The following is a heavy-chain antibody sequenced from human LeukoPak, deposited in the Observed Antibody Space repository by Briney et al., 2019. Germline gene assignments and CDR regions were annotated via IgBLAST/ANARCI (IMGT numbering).Heavy chain of an antibody. Sequence: GGSLRLSCAASGFTFSSYAMSWVRQAPGKGLEWVSAISGSGGSTYYEDSVKGRFTISRDNSKNTLYLQMNSLRAEDTAVYYCAKDGLLWFGEPQSYMDVWGKGTTVTVSS. V-gene: IGHV3-23*01. CDR3: AKDGLLWFGEPQSYMDV. CDR2: ISGSGGST. CDR1: GFTFSSYA. J-gene: IGHJ6*03. D-gene: IGHD3-10*01.